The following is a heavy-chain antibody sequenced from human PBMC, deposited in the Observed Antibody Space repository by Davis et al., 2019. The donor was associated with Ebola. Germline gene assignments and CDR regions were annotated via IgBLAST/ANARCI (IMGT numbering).Heavy chain of an antibody. V-gene: IGHV1-2*02. CDR1: GYTFTGYY. Sequence: ASVKVSCKASGYTFTGYYMHWVRQAPGQGLEWMGWINPNSGGTNYAQKLQGRVTMTTDTSTSTGHMELRSLRSDDTAVYYCARGRWSVNDASDIWGQGTTVIVSS. J-gene: IGHJ3*02. CDR2: INPNSGGT. D-gene: IGHD5-24*01. CDR3: ARGRWSVNDASDI.